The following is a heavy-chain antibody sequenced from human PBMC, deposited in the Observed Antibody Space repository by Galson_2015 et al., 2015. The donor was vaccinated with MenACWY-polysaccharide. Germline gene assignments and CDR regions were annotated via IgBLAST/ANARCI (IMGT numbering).Heavy chain of an antibody. J-gene: IGHJ4*02. V-gene: IGHV3-11*01. D-gene: IGHD4-23*01. CDR2: ISDSGSAI. Sequence: SLRLSCAASGFTFSDSYMHWIRQAPGKGLEWVSYISDSGSAIYFADSVKGRFIISRDNAKNSLYLQMNSLRAEDTAVFYCAKGGQWTPNSGAYFDYWGQGTLVTVSS. CDR3: AKGGQWTPNSGAYFDY. CDR1: GFTFSDSY.